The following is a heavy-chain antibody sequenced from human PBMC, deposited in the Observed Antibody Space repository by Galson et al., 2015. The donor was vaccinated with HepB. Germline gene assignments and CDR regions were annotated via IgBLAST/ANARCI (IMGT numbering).Heavy chain of an antibody. CDR2: ISGGGAST. V-gene: IGHV3-23*01. D-gene: IGHD6-13*01. J-gene: IGHJ4*02. CDR3: AKVQGQQLFLYFDY. Sequence: FTFSSYGMSWVRQAPGKGLEWVSAISGGGASTYYADSVKGRFTISRDNSNNTLFLQMNSLRAEDTALYYCAKVQGQQLFLYFDYWGQGNLVTVSS. CDR1: FTFSSYG.